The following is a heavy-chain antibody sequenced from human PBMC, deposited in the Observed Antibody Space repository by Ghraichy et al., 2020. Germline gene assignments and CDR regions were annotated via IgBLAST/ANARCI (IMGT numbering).Heavy chain of an antibody. Sequence: SETLSLTCTVSGGSISNNRDSWAWIRQPPGKGLEWIATIFYSGLTHYNPPLESRVTMSVDTSTSQFSLRLGSVTAADTAVYYCGRRVHDGRGYHYFDFWGQGGLVTVSS. V-gene: IGHV4-39*07. CDR1: GGSISNNRDS. CDR3: GRRVHDGRGYHYFDF. D-gene: IGHD3-22*01. J-gene: IGHJ4*02. CDR2: IFYSGLT.